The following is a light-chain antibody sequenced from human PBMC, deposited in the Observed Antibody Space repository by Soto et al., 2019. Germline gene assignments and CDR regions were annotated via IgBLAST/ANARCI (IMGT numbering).Light chain of an antibody. CDR3: HTYGTSPRT. CDR1: QSVRSSY. Sequence: EIVLTQSPGTLSLSPGERATLSCRASQSVRSSYLAWYQQKLGQAPRLLIYGVSNRATGIPDRISGSGSGKDFNLTISRLESEDLAVYSCHTYGTSPRTFGQGTKVEIK. CDR2: GVS. V-gene: IGKV3-20*01. J-gene: IGKJ1*01.